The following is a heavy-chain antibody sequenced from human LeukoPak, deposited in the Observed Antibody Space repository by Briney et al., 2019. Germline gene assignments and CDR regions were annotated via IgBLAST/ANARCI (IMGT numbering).Heavy chain of an antibody. V-gene: IGHV3-66*01. D-gene: IGHD4-17*01. Sequence: GGSLRLSCAASGFTVSSNYMSWVRQAPGKGLEWVSVIYSGGSTYYADSVKGRFTISRDNSKNTLYLQMNSLRAEVTAVYYCASDQATVTTGFDYWGQGTLVTVSS. CDR2: IYSGGST. J-gene: IGHJ4*02. CDR3: ASDQATVTTGFDY. CDR1: GFTVSSNY.